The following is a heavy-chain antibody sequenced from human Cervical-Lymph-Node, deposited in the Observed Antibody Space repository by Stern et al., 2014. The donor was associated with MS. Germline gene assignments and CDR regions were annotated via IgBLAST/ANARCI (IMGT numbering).Heavy chain of an antibody. D-gene: IGHD4-23*01. J-gene: IGHJ4*02. V-gene: IGHV4-4*02. CDR1: GGSISSGYW. CDR2: IYHSGST. Sequence: QVQLQESGPGLVKPSGTLSLTCAVSGGSISSGYWWSWVRQPPGQGLEWIGEIYHSGSTTYNPSLKSRSNITVDTSKNPFSLKMNSVNAADTAVYYCARNGGNYAFDSWGQGTLVAVSP. CDR3: ARNGGNYAFDS.